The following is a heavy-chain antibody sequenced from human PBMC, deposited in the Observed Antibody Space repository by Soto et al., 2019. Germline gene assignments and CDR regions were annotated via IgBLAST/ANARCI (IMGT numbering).Heavy chain of an antibody. CDR1: GYTFTGYY. V-gene: IGHV1-2*02. CDR2: INPNSGGT. Sequence: ASVKVSCKASGYTFTGYYMHWVRQAPGQGLEWMGWINPNSGGTNYAQKFQGRVTMTRDTSISTAYMELSRLRSDDTAVYYCARSRAVAARSWFDPWGQGTLVTV. J-gene: IGHJ5*02. D-gene: IGHD6-19*01. CDR3: ARSRAVAARSWFDP.